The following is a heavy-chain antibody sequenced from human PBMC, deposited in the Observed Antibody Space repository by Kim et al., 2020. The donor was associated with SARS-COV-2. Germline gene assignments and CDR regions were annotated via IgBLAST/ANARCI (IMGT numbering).Heavy chain of an antibody. V-gene: IGHV3-48*03. CDR1: GFTFRSYE. CDR3: ARGVLVSPDAFDI. D-gene: IGHD2-2*01. CDR2: ISSSSNSK. J-gene: IGHJ3*02. Sequence: GGSLRLSCAASGFTFRSYEMNWVRQAPGKGLEWVSYISSSSNSKYYADSVTGRFTISRDNAKDSLYLHMNGLRAEDTAVYYCARGVLVSPDAFDICGQWTMVTVSS.